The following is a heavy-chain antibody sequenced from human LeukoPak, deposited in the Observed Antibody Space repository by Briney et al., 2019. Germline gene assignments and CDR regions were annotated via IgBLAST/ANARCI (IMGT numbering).Heavy chain of an antibody. Sequence: PSETLSLTCAVYGGSFSGYYWSWIRQPPGKGLEWIGEINHSGSTNYNPSLKSRVTISVDTSKNQFSLKLSSVTAADTAVYYCARGRLRWYRLFSNWFDPWGQGTLVTVSS. CDR1: GGSFSGYY. CDR3: ARGRLRWYRLFSNWFDP. D-gene: IGHD4-23*01. J-gene: IGHJ5*02. V-gene: IGHV4-34*01. CDR2: INHSGST.